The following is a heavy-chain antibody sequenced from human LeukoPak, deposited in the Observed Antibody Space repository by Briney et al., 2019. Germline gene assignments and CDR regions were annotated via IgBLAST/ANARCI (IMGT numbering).Heavy chain of an antibody. D-gene: IGHD3-22*01. CDR2: ITSSGDGT. V-gene: IGHV3-23*01. CDR1: GFTFSIYA. Sequence: GGSLRLSCAASGFTFSIYATSWVRQAPGKGLQWVLSITSSGDGTYYADSVKGRFTISRDNSENMLYLQMNSLRVEDTAVYFCAKDRPNYYGSNGHYYRRDGDYWGQGTLVTVSS. J-gene: IGHJ4*02. CDR3: AKDRPNYYGSNGHYYRRDGDY.